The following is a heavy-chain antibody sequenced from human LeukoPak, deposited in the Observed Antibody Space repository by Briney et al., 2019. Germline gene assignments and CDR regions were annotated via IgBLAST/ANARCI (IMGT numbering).Heavy chain of an antibody. Sequence: GGSLRLSCAASGFTFSSYAMSWVRQAPGKGLEWVSAISGSGGSTYYADSVKGRFTISRDNAKNSLYLQMNSLRAEDTAVYYCARVGRITIFGVVTHYYYYYMDVWGKGTTVTVSS. V-gene: IGHV3-23*01. J-gene: IGHJ6*03. D-gene: IGHD3-3*01. CDR1: GFTFSSYA. CDR2: ISGSGGST. CDR3: ARVGRITIFGVVTHYYYYYMDV.